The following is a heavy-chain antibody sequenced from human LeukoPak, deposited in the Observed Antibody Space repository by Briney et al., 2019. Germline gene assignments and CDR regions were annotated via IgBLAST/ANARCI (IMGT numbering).Heavy chain of an antibody. D-gene: IGHD2-2*01. J-gene: IGHJ4*02. Sequence: QTGGSLRLSCTVSGFTFGDYAMSWVRQAPGKGLEWVGFIRSKAYGGTTEYAASVKGRFTISRDDSKSIACLQMNSLKTEDTAVYYCSRAPQYCSSTSCYGYFDYWGQGTLVTVSS. CDR3: SRAPQYCSSTSCYGYFDY. V-gene: IGHV3-49*04. CDR2: IRSKAYGGTT. CDR1: GFTFGDYA.